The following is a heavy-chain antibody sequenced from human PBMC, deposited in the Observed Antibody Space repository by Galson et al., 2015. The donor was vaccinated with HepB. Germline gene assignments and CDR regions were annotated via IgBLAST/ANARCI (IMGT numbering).Heavy chain of an antibody. V-gene: IGHV5-51*03. CDR2: LSPGDADT. Sequence: SGDAAKKPLESVKISLKTSGYSFDTYWLGCVRQMPGKVQEWKRILSPGDADTTYSQSFQSQVTISADTSISTGYLQWSSLRASHTPIYYCARRLALVGGYYAFDIWGQGTVVTVSA. J-gene: IGHJ3*02. CDR3: ARRLALVGGYYAFDI. D-gene: IGHD1-26*01. CDR1: GYSFDTYW.